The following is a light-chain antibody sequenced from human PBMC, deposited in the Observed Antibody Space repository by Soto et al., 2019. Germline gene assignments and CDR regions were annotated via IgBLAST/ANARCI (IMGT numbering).Light chain of an antibody. V-gene: IGLV2-11*01. Sequence: QSALTQPRSVSGSPGQSVTISCTGTSSDVGGYNYVSWYQQHPGKAPKLMIYDVSKRPSGVPDRFSGSKSGNTASLTISGLQAEDEADYYCCSYVGTYVVSGGGTKVTVL. J-gene: IGLJ2*01. CDR3: CSYVGTYVV. CDR2: DVS. CDR1: SSDVGGYNY.